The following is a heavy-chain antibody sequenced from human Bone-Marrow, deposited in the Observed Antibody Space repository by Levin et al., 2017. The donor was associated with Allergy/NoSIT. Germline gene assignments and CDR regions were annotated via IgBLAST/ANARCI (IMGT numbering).Heavy chain of an antibody. CDR2: IIPMFGTL. Sequence: SVKISCKASGGTFSTYAISWVRQAPGQGLEWMGGIIPMFGTLNYAQKFQGRVTITADESTNTAYMELSSLRSEDSAIYYCAIRYYDSSDSWGQGTLVTVSS. CDR1: GGTFSTYA. J-gene: IGHJ4*02. D-gene: IGHD3-22*01. CDR3: AIRYYDSSDS. V-gene: IGHV1-69*13.